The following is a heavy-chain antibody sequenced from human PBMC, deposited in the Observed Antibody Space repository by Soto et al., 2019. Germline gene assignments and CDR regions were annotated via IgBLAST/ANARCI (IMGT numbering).Heavy chain of an antibody. CDR1: GVTISGDW. CDR3: ARACCREQNWFDP. D-gene: IGHD2-15*01. Sequence: EVQLVESGGDLVQPGGSLRLSCAASGVTISGDWMHWVRQAPGKGLEWVSRINGDGSRTNYADSVSGRFTISRDNDRNTVHLQMNSLSVEDTAVYYCARACCREQNWFDPWGQGTLVTVSS. J-gene: IGHJ5*02. V-gene: IGHV3-74*01. CDR2: INGDGSRT.